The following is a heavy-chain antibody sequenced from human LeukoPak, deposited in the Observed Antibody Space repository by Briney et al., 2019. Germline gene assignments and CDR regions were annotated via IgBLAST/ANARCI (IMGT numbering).Heavy chain of an antibody. CDR2: IYYSGST. V-gene: IGHV4-59*01. CDR1: GGSISSYY. J-gene: IGHJ6*03. CDR3: ARDRGPEQRPVAGSYYYYYYMDV. Sequence: SETLSLTCTVSGGSISSYYWSWIRQPPGKGLEWVGYIYYSGSTNYNPSLKSRVTISVDTSKNQFSLKLSSVTAADTAVYYCARDRGPEQRPVAGSYYYYYYMDVWGKGTTVTVSS. D-gene: IGHD6-19*01.